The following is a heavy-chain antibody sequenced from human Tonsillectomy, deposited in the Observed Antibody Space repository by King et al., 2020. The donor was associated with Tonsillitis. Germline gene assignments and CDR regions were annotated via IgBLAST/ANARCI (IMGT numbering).Heavy chain of an antibody. D-gene: IGHD3-22*01. V-gene: IGHV3-30*04. CDR1: GFTFSIYG. CDR3: ARGWTPREGFYVITGPATY. Sequence: VQLVESGGGVVQPGRSLRLSCAASGFTFSIYGIHWVRQAPGKGLEWVAVISYDGSNEYYADSVKGRFTISKDNSKNKPYLQMNSLTADDTAVYYCARGWTPREGFYVITGPATYWGQGTLVTVSS. CDR2: ISYDGSNE. J-gene: IGHJ4*02.